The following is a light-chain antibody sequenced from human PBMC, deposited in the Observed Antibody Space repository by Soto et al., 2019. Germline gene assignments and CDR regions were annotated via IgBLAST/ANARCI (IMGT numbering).Light chain of an antibody. J-gene: IGKJ1*01. Sequence: EIVLTQSPVTLSLSPGEGATLSCRASQNSRGYLAWYQQKPGQAPRLLIYDASNRATGFPARFSGSGSGTDFTLTISSLEPKDFAVYYCQQRSNWPPTFGQGTTVEIK. CDR2: DAS. CDR3: QQRSNWPPT. V-gene: IGKV3-11*01. CDR1: QNSRGY.